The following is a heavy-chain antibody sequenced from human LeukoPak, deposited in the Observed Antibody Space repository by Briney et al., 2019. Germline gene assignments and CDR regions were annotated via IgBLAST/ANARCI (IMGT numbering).Heavy chain of an antibody. D-gene: IGHD2-21*01. V-gene: IGHV3-21*01. CDR2: ISSSSSYI. CDR3: ERDRLACVFDY. CDR1: GFTFSSYS. J-gene: IGHJ4*02. Sequence: GGSLRLSCAASGFTFSSYSMNWVRQAPGKGLEWVSSISSSSSYIYYADSVKGRFTISRDNAKNSLYLQMNSLRAEHTAVYYCERDRLACVFDYWGQGTLVTVYS.